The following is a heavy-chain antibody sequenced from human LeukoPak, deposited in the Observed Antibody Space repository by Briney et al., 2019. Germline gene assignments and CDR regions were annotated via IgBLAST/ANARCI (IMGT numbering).Heavy chain of an antibody. J-gene: IGHJ6*02. CDR1: GFTFSSYW. D-gene: IGHD1-26*01. CDR3: AKPPGSYYLGYYGMDV. Sequence: PGGSLRLSCAASGFTFSSYWMSWVRQAPGKGLEWVANIKQDESEKYYVDSVKGRFTISRDNAKNSLYLQMNSLRAEDTAMYYCAKPPGSYYLGYYGMDVWGQGTTVTVSS. CDR2: IKQDESEK. V-gene: IGHV3-7*01.